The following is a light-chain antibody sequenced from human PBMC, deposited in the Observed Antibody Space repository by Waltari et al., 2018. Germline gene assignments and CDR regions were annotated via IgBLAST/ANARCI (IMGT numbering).Light chain of an antibody. CDR3: QQYTSYPWT. Sequence: DIQMTQSPSTLSASVVDRVTITCRASQSISSWLAWYQQKPGKAPKLLIYKASSLESGVPSRFSGSGSGTEFTLTISSLQPDDFAIYYCQQYTSYPWTFGQGTKVEIK. CDR1: QSISSW. CDR2: KAS. V-gene: IGKV1-5*03. J-gene: IGKJ1*01.